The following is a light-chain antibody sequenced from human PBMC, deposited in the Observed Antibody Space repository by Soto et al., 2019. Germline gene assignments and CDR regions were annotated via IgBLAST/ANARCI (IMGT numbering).Light chain of an antibody. CDR2: GAS. V-gene: IGKV3-15*01. CDR3: QQYNNWPRT. J-gene: IGKJ1*01. CDR1: QSVSSY. Sequence: VLTQSPATLSLSPGERATLSCRASQSVSSYLAWYQRKPGQAPRLLIYGASTRATGIPARFSGSGSGTEFTLTISSLQSEGFAVYYCQQYNNWPRTFGQGTKVDIK.